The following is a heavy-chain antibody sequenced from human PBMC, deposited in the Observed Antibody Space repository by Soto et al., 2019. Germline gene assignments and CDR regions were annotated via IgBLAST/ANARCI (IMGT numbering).Heavy chain of an antibody. Sequence: ASVKVSCKTLGSTFSSDTFSWVRQAPGQGLEWVGRVIPVLGLTNFAQKFQGRVTITADKSTNTAYMELSSLRSEDTAVYYCAREATYDAFDIWGQGTMVTVSS. D-gene: IGHD5-12*01. J-gene: IGHJ3*02. CDR2: VIPVLGLT. V-gene: IGHV1-69*04. CDR1: GSTFSSDT. CDR3: AREATYDAFDI.